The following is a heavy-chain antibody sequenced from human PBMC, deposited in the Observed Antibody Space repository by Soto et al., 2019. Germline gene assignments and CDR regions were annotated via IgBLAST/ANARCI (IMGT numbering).Heavy chain of an antibody. V-gene: IGHV1-18*01. J-gene: IGHJ5*02. D-gene: IGHD2-2*01. Sequence: GASVKVSCKASGYTFTSYGISWVRQAPGQGLEWMGWISAYNGNTNYAQKLQGRVTMTTDTSTSTAYMELRSLRSDDTAVYYCARTDPFIVVVPAAANWFDPWGQGTLVTVPQ. CDR3: ARTDPFIVVVPAAANWFDP. CDR1: GYTFTSYG. CDR2: ISAYNGNT.